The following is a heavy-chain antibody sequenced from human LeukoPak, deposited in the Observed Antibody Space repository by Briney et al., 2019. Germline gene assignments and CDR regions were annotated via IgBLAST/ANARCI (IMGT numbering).Heavy chain of an antibody. CDR3: AREARVGGALQY. D-gene: IGHD1-26*01. CDR2: INPDGSIR. J-gene: IGHJ4*02. CDR1: GLTFSTYW. Sequence: GGSLRLSCAASGLTFSTYWMHWVRQAPGKRLASVVRINPDGSIRTYANSVQGRVTISRDTAKDTLFLQMNSLRAEDTAVYYCAREARVGGALQYWGQGTPVTVSS. V-gene: IGHV3-74*03.